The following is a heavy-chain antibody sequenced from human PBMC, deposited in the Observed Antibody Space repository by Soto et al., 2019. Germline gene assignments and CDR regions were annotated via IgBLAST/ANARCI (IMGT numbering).Heavy chain of an antibody. V-gene: IGHV4-59*01. Sequence: SETLSLTCTVSGGSISSYYWSWIRQPPGKGLEWIGYIYYSGSTNYNPSLKSRVTISVDTSKNQFSLKLSSVTAADTAVYYCARSAGYYPLTRKYYFDYWGQGTLVTVSS. J-gene: IGHJ4*02. D-gene: IGHD3-9*01. CDR1: GGSISSYY. CDR2: IYYSGST. CDR3: ARSAGYYPLTRKYYFDY.